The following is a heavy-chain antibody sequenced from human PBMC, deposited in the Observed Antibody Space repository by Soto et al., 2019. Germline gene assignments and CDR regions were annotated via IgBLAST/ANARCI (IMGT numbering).Heavy chain of an antibody. V-gene: IGHV4-61*01. J-gene: IGHJ6*02. D-gene: IGHD6-6*01. CDR2: IYYSGST. CDR1: GGSVSSGSYY. CDR3: ARDMAARNYYYYGMDV. Sequence: TLSLTCTVSGGSVSSGSYYWSWIRQPPGKGLEWIGYIYYSGSTNYNPSLKSRVTISVDTSKNQFSLKLSSVTAADTAVYYCARDMAARNYYYYGMDVWGQGTTVTVSS.